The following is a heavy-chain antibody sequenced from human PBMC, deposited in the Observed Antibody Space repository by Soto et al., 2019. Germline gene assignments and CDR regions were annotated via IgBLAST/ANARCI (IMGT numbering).Heavy chain of an antibody. Sequence: ASVKVSCKASGYTFTSYGISWVRQAPGQGLEWMGWISAYNGNTNYAQKLQGRVTMTADESTNTVYMELSSLRSEDTAVYFCASGIQLWLRRINNGYSGWGQGTLVTVSS. D-gene: IGHD5-18*01. CDR3: ASGIQLWLRRINNGYSG. CDR1: GYTFTSYG. J-gene: IGHJ4*02. CDR2: ISAYNGNT. V-gene: IGHV1-18*01.